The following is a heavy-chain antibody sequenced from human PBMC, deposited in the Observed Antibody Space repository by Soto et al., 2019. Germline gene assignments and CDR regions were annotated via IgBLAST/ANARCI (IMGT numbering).Heavy chain of an antibody. CDR3: ARIIRNGDPYDYGDLYYYYYCMDV. Sequence: ASVKVSCKASGYTFTSYGISWVRQAPGQGLEWMGWISAYNGNTNYAQKLQGRVTMTTDTSTSTAYMELRSLRSDDTAVYYCARIIRNGDPYDYGDLYYYYYCMDVWGQGTTVTVSS. CDR2: ISAYNGNT. CDR1: GYTFTSYG. V-gene: IGHV1-18*01. D-gene: IGHD4-17*01. J-gene: IGHJ6*02.